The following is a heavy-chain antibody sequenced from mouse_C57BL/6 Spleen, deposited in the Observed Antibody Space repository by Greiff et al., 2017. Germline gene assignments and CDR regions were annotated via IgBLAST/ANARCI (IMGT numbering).Heavy chain of an antibody. CDR1: GYTFTSYW. Sequence: QVQLQQPGTELVKPGASVKLSCKASGYTFTSYWMHWVKQRPGQGLEWIGNINPSNGGTNYNEKFKSKATLTVDKSSSTAYMQLSSLTAEDSAVYYCARGGSSHWYFDVWGTGTTVTVSS. CDR3: ARGGSSHWYFDV. CDR2: INPSNGGT. J-gene: IGHJ1*03. D-gene: IGHD1-1*01. V-gene: IGHV1-53*01.